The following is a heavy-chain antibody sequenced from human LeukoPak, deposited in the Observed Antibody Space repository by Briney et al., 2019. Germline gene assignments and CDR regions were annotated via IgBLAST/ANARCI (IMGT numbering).Heavy chain of an antibody. CDR2: IIPIFGTA. J-gene: IGHJ4*02. D-gene: IGHD3-22*01. CDR1: GGTFSSYA. CDR3: ARGPYYYDSSRVFDY. V-gene: IGHV1-69*05. Sequence: SVKVSCKASGGTFSSYAISWVRQAPGQGLEWMGGIIPIFGTANYAQKFQGRVTITTDESTSTAYMELSGLRSEDTAVYYCARGPYYYDSSRVFDYWGQGTLVTLSS.